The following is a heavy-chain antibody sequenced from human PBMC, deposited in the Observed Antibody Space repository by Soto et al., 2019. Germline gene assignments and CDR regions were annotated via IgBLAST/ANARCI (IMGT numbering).Heavy chain of an antibody. CDR3: ARAQLELYYYYYGMDV. V-gene: IGHV1-69*13. D-gene: IGHD1-1*01. CDR1: GGTFSSYA. Sequence: SVKVSCKASGGTFSSYAISWVRQAPGQGLEWMGGIIPIFGTANYAQKFQGRVTITADESTSTAYMELSSLRSEDTAVYYCARAQLELYYYYYGMDVWGQGTTVTVSS. CDR2: IIPIFGTA. J-gene: IGHJ6*02.